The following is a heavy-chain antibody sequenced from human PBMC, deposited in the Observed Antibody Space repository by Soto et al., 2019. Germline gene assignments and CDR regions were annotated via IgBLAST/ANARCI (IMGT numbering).Heavy chain of an antibody. J-gene: IGHJ5*02. CDR1: GFTFSSYG. D-gene: IGHD2-2*01. Sequence: QVQLVESGGGVVQPGRSLRLSCAASGFTFSSYGMHWVRQAPGKGLEWVAVISYGGSNKYYADSVKGRFTISRDNSKXXLXMQMNTLRAEDTAVYYCAKDNCISPSCYGLYNWFDPWGQGTLVTVSS. CDR3: AKDNCISPSCYGLYNWFDP. CDR2: ISYGGSNK. V-gene: IGHV3-30*18.